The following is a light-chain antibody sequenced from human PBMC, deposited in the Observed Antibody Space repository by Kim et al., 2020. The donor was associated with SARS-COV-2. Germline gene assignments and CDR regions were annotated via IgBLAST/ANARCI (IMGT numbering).Light chain of an antibody. CDR1: SGSVSTSYY. V-gene: IGLV8-61*01. CDR2: STN. CDR3: VLYMGSGIWV. J-gene: IGLJ2*01. Sequence: QAVVTQEPSFSVSPGGTVTLTCGLSSGSVSTSYYPSWYQQTPGQAPRTLIYSTNTRSSGVPDSFSGSILGNKAALTITGAQADDESDYYCVLYMGSGIWVFGGGTQLTVL.